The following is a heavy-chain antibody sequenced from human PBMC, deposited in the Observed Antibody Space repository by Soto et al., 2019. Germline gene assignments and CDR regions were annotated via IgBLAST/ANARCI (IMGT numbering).Heavy chain of an antibody. Sequence: QVQLVQSGAEVKKPGSSVKVSCKASGGTFSSYAISWVRQAPGQGLEWMGGIIPIFGTASYAQKFQGRVTITADESTSTAYMELSSLRSEDTAVYYCARSKIYSGYDSFPYGMDVWGQGTTVTVSS. CDR3: ARSKIYSGYDSFPYGMDV. D-gene: IGHD5-12*01. CDR2: IIPIFGTA. CDR1: GGTFSSYA. V-gene: IGHV1-69*01. J-gene: IGHJ6*02.